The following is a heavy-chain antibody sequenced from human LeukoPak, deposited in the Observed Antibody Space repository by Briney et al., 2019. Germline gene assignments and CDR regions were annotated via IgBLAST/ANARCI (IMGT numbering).Heavy chain of an antibody. Sequence: GGSLRLSCAASGFTFSSYAMSWVRQAPGKGLEWVSAISGSGGSTYYADSVKGRFTISRDNSKNTLYLQMNSLRAEDTAVYYCAKGRGVRERSCSGGSCYADYWGQGTLVTVSS. J-gene: IGHJ4*02. CDR1: GFTFSSYA. D-gene: IGHD2-15*01. CDR2: ISGSGGST. V-gene: IGHV3-23*01. CDR3: AKGRGVRERSCSGGSCYADY.